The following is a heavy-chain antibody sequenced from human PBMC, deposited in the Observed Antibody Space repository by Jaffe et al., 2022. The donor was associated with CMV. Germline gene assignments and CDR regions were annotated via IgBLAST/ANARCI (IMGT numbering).Heavy chain of an antibody. J-gene: IGHJ5*02. V-gene: IGHV4-34*01. CDR2: INHSGST. CDR1: GGSFSGYY. D-gene: IGHD2-15*01. CDR3: ARGRLYCSGGSCYGNWFDP. Sequence: QVQLQQWGAGLLKPSETLSLTCAVYGGSFSGYYWSWIRQPPGKGLEWIGEINHSGSTNYNPSLKSRVTISVDTSKNQFSLKLSSVTAADTAVYYCARGRLYCSGGSCYGNWFDPWGQGTLVTVSS.